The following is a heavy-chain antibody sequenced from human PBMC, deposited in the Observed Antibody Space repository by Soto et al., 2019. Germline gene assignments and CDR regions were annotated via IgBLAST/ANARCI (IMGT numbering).Heavy chain of an antibody. J-gene: IGHJ4*02. CDR3: AKGSITIIVVVISIISFDC. CDR2: LSVSGGST. V-gene: IGHV3-23*01. CDR1: GFTFSSYA. Sequence: EVQLLESGGGLVQPGGSLRLSCAASGFTFSSYAMSCVSQAPGKGLEWVSALSVSGGSTSYADSVKGRFTISRDTSKHTLYLQMNSLRAEDTAVYYCAKGSITIIVVVISIISFDCWGQGTLVTVSS. D-gene: IGHD3-22*01.